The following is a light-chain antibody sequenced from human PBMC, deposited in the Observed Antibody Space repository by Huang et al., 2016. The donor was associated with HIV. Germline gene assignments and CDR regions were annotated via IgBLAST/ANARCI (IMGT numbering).Light chain of an antibody. CDR1: QNVRRN. CDR2: DTS. Sequence: EIVMTQSPATLSVSPGGGATLSCRASQNVRRNLAWYQQTPGQAPRLLIYDTSTRASGVPAGFSGSGSGTEFTLTISGLQSEDFAVYYCQQYDNWPPGLTFGGGTKVEI. J-gene: IGKJ4*01. CDR3: QQYDNWPPGLT. V-gene: IGKV3D-15*01.